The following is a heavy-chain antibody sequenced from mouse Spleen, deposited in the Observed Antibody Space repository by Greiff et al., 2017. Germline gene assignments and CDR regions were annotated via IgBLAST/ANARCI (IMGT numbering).Heavy chain of an antibody. V-gene: IGHV1S132*01. J-gene: IGHJ2*01. CDR3: ARGTARATPFDY. CDR1: GYTFTSYW. CDR2: IFPGTGTT. Sequence: VMLVESGAELVKPGASVKLSCKTSGYTFTSYWIQWVKQRPGQGLGWIGEIFPGTGTTYYNEKFKGKATLTIDTSSSTAYMQLSSLTSEDSAVYFCARGTARATPFDYWGQGTTLTVSS. D-gene: IGHD3-1*01.